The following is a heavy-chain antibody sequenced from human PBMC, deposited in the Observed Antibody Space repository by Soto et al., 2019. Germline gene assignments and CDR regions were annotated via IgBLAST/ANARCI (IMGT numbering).Heavy chain of an antibody. CDR1: GYSFTSHW. V-gene: IGHV5-51*01. D-gene: IGHD1-26*01. CDR3: VRQFHLGVGTVGRFPFDL. Sequence: PGESLKISCRGSGYSFTSHWIGWVRRMPGKGLEWVGMVYPGNSDTRHSPSFQDQITISADKSTSTAYLQWSSLKASDTAIYYCVRQFHLGVGTVGRFPFDLWCQGPMVTVSS. J-gene: IGHJ3*01. CDR2: VYPGNSDT.